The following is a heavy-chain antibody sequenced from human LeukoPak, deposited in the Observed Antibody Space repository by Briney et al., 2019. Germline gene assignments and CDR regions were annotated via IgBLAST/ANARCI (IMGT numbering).Heavy chain of an antibody. V-gene: IGHV1-18*01. CDR1: GYTFTSYG. CDR2: ISAYNGNT. D-gene: IGHD3-10*01. Sequence: ASVKVSCKASGYTFTSYGISWVRQAPGQGLEWMGWISAYNGNTNYAQKLQGRVTMTTDTSTSTAYMELRSLRSDDTAVYYCARERITMVRGVIITAEGLDYWGQGTLVTVSP. CDR3: ARERITMVRGVIITAEGLDY. J-gene: IGHJ4*02.